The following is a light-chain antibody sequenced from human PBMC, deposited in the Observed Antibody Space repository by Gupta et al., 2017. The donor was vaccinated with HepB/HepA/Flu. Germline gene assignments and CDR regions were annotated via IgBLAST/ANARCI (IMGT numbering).Light chain of an antibody. J-gene: IGKJ2*04. CDR2: GAS. Sequence: EIVFTQSPGILSLSTGERATLSCRASQSVRSSYLAWYQQKPGQAPRLLIYGASSRATGIPDRFSGSGSGTEFTLTISRLEPEDFAVYYCQQDGSSPCSFGQGTKMEIK. CDR3: QQDGSSPCS. CDR1: QSVRSSY. V-gene: IGKV3-20*01.